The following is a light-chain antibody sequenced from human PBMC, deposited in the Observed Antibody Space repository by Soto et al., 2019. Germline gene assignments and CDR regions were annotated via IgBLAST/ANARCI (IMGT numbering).Light chain of an antibody. CDR3: CSYAGTVV. Sequence: QSALTQPASVSGSPGQSITISCTGTSSDVGSYNLVSWYQQHPGKAPKLMIYEGSRRPSGGSNRFSGSKSGSTASLTISGLQAEDEADYYCCSYAGTVVFGGGTKLTVL. CDR2: EGS. J-gene: IGLJ2*01. CDR1: SSDVGSYNL. V-gene: IGLV2-23*01.